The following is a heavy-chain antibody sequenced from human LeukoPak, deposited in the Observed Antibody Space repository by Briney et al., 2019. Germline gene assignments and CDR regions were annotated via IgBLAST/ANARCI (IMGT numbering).Heavy chain of an antibody. CDR1: GGSFSGYY. CDR2: INHSGST. V-gene: IGHV4-34*01. CDR3: ARRGDIVVVPAAIRRWFDP. Sequence: SETLSLTCAVYGGSFSGYYWSWIRQPPGKGLEWIGEINHSGSTNYNPSLKSRVTISVDTSKNQFSLKLSSVTAADTAVYYCARRGDIVVVPAAIRRWFDPWGQGTLVTVSS. J-gene: IGHJ5*02. D-gene: IGHD2-2*01.